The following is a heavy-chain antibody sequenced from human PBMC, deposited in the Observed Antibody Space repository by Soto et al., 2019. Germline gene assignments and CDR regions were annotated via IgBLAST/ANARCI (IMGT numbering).Heavy chain of an antibody. Sequence: PGGSLRLSCAASGFTLSTYALSWVRQAPGKGLEWVSAISANGQGIYYAHSVRGRFTISRDNSKNTIFLHMDSLRAEDTAVYYCAKDRNYPRYQFHYWGQGTLGTVSS. CDR1: GFTLSTYA. CDR3: AKDRNYPRYQFHY. CDR2: ISANGQGI. V-gene: IGHV3-23*01. D-gene: IGHD2-2*01. J-gene: IGHJ4*02.